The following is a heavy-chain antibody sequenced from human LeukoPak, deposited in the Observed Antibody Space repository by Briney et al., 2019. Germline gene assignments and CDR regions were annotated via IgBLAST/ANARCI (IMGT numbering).Heavy chain of an antibody. CDR1: GYSFIIYG. CDR2: ISRNNGNT. Sequence: AAVKVSCKCSGYSFIIYGINWVRQAPGQGIEWMGWISRNNGNTNYAEKLQGRVTMTTDTSTEKDFTDLRSLRYDNREIYERARSGFSVVPIGNYHYRMDVWGQGTTVTVSS. D-gene: IGHD2-2*01. CDR3: ARSGFSVVPIGNYHYRMDV. V-gene: IGHV1-18*01. J-gene: IGHJ6*02.